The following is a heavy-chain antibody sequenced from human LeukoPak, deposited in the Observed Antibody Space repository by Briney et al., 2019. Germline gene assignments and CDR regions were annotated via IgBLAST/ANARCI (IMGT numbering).Heavy chain of an antibody. V-gene: IGHV3-23*01. CDR2: ISGGSDST. CDR1: GFTFSNHA. CDR3: AKDLGRCPTGAFDI. Sequence: GGTLRLYCAASGFTFSNHAMSWVRQVPGKGLEWVSAISGGSDSTYYADSVRGRFTISRDNSKNTLYLQMNSLTAEDTAVYCCAKDLGRCPTGAFDIWGQGTMVTVSS. J-gene: IGHJ3*02. D-gene: IGHD3-16*02.